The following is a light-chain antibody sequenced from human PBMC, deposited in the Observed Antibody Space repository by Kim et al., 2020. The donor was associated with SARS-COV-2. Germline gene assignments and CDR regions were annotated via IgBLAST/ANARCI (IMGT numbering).Light chain of an antibody. J-gene: IGKJ2*01. CDR1: RSIGNH. CDR2: GAS. Sequence: DIQMTQSPSSLSASVGDRVTITCRASRSIGNHLNWYQQRPGKAPNLLIFGASNLQSGVSSRFSSSDSGTDFTLTIRNLQPEDSATYYCQQSDNTPYTFGQGTKLEI. V-gene: IGKV1-39*01. CDR3: QQSDNTPYT.